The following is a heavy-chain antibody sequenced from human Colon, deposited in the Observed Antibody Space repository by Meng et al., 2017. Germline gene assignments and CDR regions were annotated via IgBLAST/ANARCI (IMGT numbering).Heavy chain of an antibody. CDR3: TRGWMPE. D-gene: IGHD2-2*01. V-gene: IGHV3-23*04. CDR2: ISGSGGST. J-gene: IGHJ4*01. CDR1: GFTFSSYA. Sequence: EGEVGGAGGGLVQPGGSLRLSWAASGFTFSSYAMSWVRQAPGKGLEWVSAISGSGGSTYYADSVKGRFTVSRDNAKNSLYLQMNSLRADDTAVYYCTRGWMPEWGQGTLVTVSS.